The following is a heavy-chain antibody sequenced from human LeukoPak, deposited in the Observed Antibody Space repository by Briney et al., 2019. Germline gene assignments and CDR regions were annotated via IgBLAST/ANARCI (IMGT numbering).Heavy chain of an antibody. V-gene: IGHV3-21*04. Sequence: GGSLRLSCAASGFTLSYYNMNWVRQAPGKGLEWVSSISSSSSYIYYADSVKGRFTISRDNAKNSLYLQMNSLRADDTAVYYCAKDEWLRLHYFDYWGQGTLVTVSS. J-gene: IGHJ4*02. CDR2: ISSSSSYI. CDR1: GFTLSYYN. D-gene: IGHD5-12*01. CDR3: AKDEWLRLHYFDY.